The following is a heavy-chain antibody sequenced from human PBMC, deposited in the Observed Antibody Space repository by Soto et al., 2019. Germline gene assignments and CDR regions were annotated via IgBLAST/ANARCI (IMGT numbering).Heavy chain of an antibody. Sequence: WAPLSLSGAGDGWSFSGYYWSWLRQPPGKGLEWIGEINHSGSTNYNPSLKSRVAISVDTSKNQFSLKLSSVTAADTAVYYCARGKRGVYTTDYWGQGTLVTVSS. V-gene: IGHV4-34*01. CDR1: GWSFSGYY. D-gene: IGHD3-10*01. J-gene: IGHJ4*02. CDR3: ARGKRGVYTTDY. CDR2: INHSGST.